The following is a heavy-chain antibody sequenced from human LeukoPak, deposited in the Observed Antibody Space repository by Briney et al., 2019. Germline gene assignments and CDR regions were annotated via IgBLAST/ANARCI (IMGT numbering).Heavy chain of an antibody. CDR2: IYYTGST. Sequence: SETLSLTCNVSGESISSHYWSWTRQSPGKGLEWIGYIYYTGSTNSNPSLKSRVTISVDTSKNQFSLRLTSVTAADTAVYYCARGYYYDYSGPDFDYWGQGTLVTVSS. CDR3: ARGYYYDYSGPDFDY. CDR1: GESISSHY. D-gene: IGHD3-22*01. J-gene: IGHJ4*02. V-gene: IGHV4-59*11.